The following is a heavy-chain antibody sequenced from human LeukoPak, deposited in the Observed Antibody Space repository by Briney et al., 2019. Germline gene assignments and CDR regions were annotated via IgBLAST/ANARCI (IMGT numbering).Heavy chain of an antibody. J-gene: IGHJ4*02. Sequence: ASVKVSCKASGYTFTGYYMHWVRQAPGQGLEWMGIINPSGGSTSYAQKFQGRVTMTRDTSTSTVYMELSSLRSEDTAVYYCARDREQWLQFAELDYWGQGTLVTVSS. CDR1: GYTFTGYY. CDR3: ARDREQWLQFAELDY. CDR2: INPSGGST. V-gene: IGHV1-46*01. D-gene: IGHD5-24*01.